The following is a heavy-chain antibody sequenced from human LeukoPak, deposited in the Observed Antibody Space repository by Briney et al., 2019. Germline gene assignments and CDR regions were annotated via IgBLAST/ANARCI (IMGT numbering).Heavy chain of an antibody. CDR1: GFTFSSYS. J-gene: IGHJ3*02. D-gene: IGHD6-13*01. CDR2: IWYDGSNK. CDR3: AKEGYSSSWWGGAFDI. V-gene: IGHV3-33*06. Sequence: GGSLRLSCAASGFTFSSYSMNWVRQAPGKGLEWVAVIWYDGSNKYYADSVKGRFTISRDNSKNTLYLQMNSLRAEDTAVYYCAKEGYSSSWWGGAFDIWGQGTMVTVSS.